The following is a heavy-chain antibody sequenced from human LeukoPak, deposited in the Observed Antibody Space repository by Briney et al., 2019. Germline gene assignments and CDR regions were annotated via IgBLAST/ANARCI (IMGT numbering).Heavy chain of an antibody. J-gene: IGHJ4*02. CDR2: IRFDGRDK. D-gene: IGHD2-2*01. Sequence: QTGGSLRLSCAASGFTFSSYGMNWVRQTPGKGPEWVAFIRFDGRDKYYTDSVKGRFTISRDNSKSTLDLQMNSLRVEDTAVYYCAKDRYSTSSTFTVNPFDYWGQGILVTVSS. CDR3: AKDRYSTSSTFTVNPFDY. CDR1: GFTFSSYG. V-gene: IGHV3-30*02.